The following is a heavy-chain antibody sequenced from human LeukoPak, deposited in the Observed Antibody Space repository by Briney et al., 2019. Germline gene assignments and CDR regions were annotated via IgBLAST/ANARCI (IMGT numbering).Heavy chain of an antibody. V-gene: IGHV3-21*01. CDR3: ARDPYYYDSSGYPDDY. D-gene: IGHD3-22*01. J-gene: IGHJ4*02. CDR2: ISSSSSYI. CDR1: GFTFSNYA. Sequence: GGSLRLSCAASGFTFSNYAMRWVRQAPGKGLEWVSSISSSSSYIYYADSVKGRFTISRDNAKNSLYLQMNSLRAEDTAVYYCARDPYYYDSSGYPDDYWGQGTLVTVSS.